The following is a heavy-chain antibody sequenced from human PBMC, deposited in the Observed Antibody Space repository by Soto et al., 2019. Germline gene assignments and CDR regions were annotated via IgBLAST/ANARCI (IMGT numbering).Heavy chain of an antibody. CDR2: IGIGSSTK. Sequence: GGALRRSYAASGFTFRNYGRKWVRQAPGKGLEWVSYIGIGSSTKYYADSVKGRFTISRDNAKNSLYLQMNSLRAEDTAAYYCARDQLYYNDISGRPLNAFDVWGQGTMVTVSS. J-gene: IGHJ3*01. D-gene: IGHD3-22*01. V-gene: IGHV3-48*01. CDR3: ARDQLYYNDISGRPLNAFDV. CDR1: GFTFRNYG.